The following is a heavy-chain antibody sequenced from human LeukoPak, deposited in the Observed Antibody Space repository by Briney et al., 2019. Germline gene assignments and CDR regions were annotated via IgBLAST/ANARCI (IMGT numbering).Heavy chain of an antibody. CDR3: ARNIVVVPEVDYYYYYMDV. CDR2: IIPIFGTA. D-gene: IGHD2-2*01. J-gene: IGHJ6*03. Sequence: SVKVSCKASGGTFSRYAISWVRQAPGQGLEWMGGIIPIFGTANFAQKFQGRVTITADKSTSTAYMELSSLRSEETGVYYCARNIVVVPEVDYYYYYMDVWGKGTTVTVSS. V-gene: IGHV1-69*06. CDR1: GGTFSRYA.